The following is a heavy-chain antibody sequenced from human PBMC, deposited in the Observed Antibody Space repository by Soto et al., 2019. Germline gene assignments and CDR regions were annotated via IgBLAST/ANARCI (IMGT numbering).Heavy chain of an antibody. D-gene: IGHD3-10*01. J-gene: IGHJ4*02. CDR2: SKNKADSYTT. Sequence: EVQLVESGGGLVQPGGSLRLSCAASGFTFSDHYMDWVRQAPGKGREWVGRSKNKADSYTTEYAASVKGRFTISRDGYKNSLFLQMNSLKTEDTAVYYCTVWGSGNDFGAAWGQGILVTVSS. CDR1: GFTFSDHY. V-gene: IGHV3-72*01. CDR3: TVWGSGNDFGAA.